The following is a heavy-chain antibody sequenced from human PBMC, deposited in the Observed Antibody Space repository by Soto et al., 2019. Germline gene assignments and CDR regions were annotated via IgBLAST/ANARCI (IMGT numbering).Heavy chain of an antibody. D-gene: IGHD3-22*01. J-gene: IGHJ4*02. CDR1: GGSISSGGYY. CDR3: ARDALSRDSS. CDR2: ISCSGST. Sequence: SETLSLTCTVSGGSISSGGYYWSWIRQHPGKGLEWIGYISCSGSTYYNPSLESRVTISVDTSKNQFSLKLSSVTAADTALYYCARDALSRDSSWAQGTLVTVSS. V-gene: IGHV4-31*03.